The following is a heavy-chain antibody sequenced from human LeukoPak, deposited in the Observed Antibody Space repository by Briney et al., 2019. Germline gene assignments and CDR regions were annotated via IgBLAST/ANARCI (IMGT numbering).Heavy chain of an antibody. CDR1: GYTFTSYG. CDR2: ISAYNGNT. Sequence: ASVKVSCKASGYTFTSYGISRVRHAPGQGIEWMAWISAYNGNTNYAQKLQGRVTMTTDTSASTAYMELRSLRSDDTAVYYCAREYYDSSGYFSDAFDIWGQGTMVTVSS. J-gene: IGHJ3*02. CDR3: AREYYDSSGYFSDAFDI. V-gene: IGHV1-18*01. D-gene: IGHD3-22*01.